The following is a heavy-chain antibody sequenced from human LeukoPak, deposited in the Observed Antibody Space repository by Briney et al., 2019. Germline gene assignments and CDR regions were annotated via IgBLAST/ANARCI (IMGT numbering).Heavy chain of an antibody. CDR2: INEDGSEI. V-gene: IGHV3-7*01. Sequence: GGSLRLSCAASGFTFSRSWMTWVRQAPGKGLEWVASINEDGSEIHYVDSVKGRFTISRDNSKNTLYLQMNSLRAEDTAVYYCANPQDYYDSSGSMSYWGQGTLVTVSS. D-gene: IGHD3-22*01. CDR3: ANPQDYYDSSGSMSY. CDR1: GFTFSRSW. J-gene: IGHJ4*02.